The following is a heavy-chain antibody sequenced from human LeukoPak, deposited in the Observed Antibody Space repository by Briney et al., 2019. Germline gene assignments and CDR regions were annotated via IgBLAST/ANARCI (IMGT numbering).Heavy chain of an antibody. CDR2: ISGSGGST. CDR1: GFTFSSYA. D-gene: IGHD6-13*01. J-gene: IGHJ6*03. CDR3: AKVPRRIAAAGTHYYYYMDV. Sequence: GGSLRLSCAASGFTFSSYAMNWVRQAPGKGLEWVSVISGSGGSTYYADSVKGRFTISRDNSKNTLYLQMNSLRAEDTAVYYCAKVPRRIAAAGTHYYYYMDVWGKGTTVTVSS. V-gene: IGHV3-23*01.